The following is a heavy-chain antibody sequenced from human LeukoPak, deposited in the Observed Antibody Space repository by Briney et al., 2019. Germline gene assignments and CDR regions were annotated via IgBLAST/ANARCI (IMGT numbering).Heavy chain of an antibody. V-gene: IGHV3-21*01. J-gene: IGHJ4*02. CDR3: ASSSHTAMGSFDY. Sequence: SGGSLRLSCAASGFTLSSYSMNWVRQAPGKGLEWVSSISSSSSYIYYADSVKGRFTISRDNAKNSLYLQMNSLRAEDTAVYYCASSSHTAMGSFDYWGQGTLVTVSS. CDR1: GFTLSSYS. CDR2: ISSSSSYI. D-gene: IGHD5-18*01.